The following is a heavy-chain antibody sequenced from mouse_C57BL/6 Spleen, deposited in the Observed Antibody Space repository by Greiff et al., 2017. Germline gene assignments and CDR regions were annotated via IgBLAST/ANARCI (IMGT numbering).Heavy chain of an antibody. CDR1: GFTFSSYG. J-gene: IGHJ2*01. CDR3: ARQTAQATYDY. D-gene: IGHD3-2*02. Sequence: DVQLVESGGDLVKPGGSLKLSCAASGFTFSSYGMSWVRQTPDKRLEWVATISSGGSYTYYPDSVKGRFTISRDNAKNTLYLQMSSLKSEDTAMYYCARQTAQATYDYWGQGTTLTVSS. V-gene: IGHV5-6*01. CDR2: ISSGGSYT.